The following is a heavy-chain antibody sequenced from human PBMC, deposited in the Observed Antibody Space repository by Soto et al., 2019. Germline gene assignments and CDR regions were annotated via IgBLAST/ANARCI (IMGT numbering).Heavy chain of an antibody. J-gene: IGHJ4*02. V-gene: IGHV1-3*01. Sequence: QVQLVQSGAEVKKPGASVKVSCKASGYTFTSYAMHWVRQAPGQRLEWMGWINAGNGNTKYSQKFQGRVTITRDTSGGPAYMELSSLRSEDTAVYYCARHDVRFECYFDYWGQGTLVTVSS. CDR1: GYTFTSYA. D-gene: IGHD3-10*01. CDR2: INAGNGNT. CDR3: ARHDVRFECYFDY.